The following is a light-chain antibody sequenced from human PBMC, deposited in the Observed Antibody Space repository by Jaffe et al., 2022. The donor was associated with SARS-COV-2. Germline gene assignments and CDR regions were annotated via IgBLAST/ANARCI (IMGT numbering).Light chain of an antibody. Sequence: QSALTQPASVSGSPGQSIAISCTGSSSDIGGYDFVSWYQQFPGKAPKLIIYEVTNRPSGISHRFSGSKSGNTASLTISELRPEDEADYYCSSYTAGGRRFGGGTKLTVL. CDR1: SSDIGGYDF. CDR2: EVT. CDR3: SSYTAGGRR. J-gene: IGLJ2*01. V-gene: IGLV2-14*01.